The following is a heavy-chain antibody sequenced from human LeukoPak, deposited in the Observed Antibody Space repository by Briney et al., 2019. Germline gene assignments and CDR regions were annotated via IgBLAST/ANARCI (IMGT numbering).Heavy chain of an antibody. CDR1: GFTFSSYS. V-gene: IGHV3-48*01. CDR3: ARDPAGYCSGGSCYKE. J-gene: IGHJ4*02. CDR2: ISSSSSTI. D-gene: IGHD2-15*01. Sequence: PGGSLRLSCAASGFTFSSYSMNWVRQAPGKGLEWVSYISSSSSTIYYADSVKGRFTISRDNAKNSLYLQMNSLRAEDMAVYYCARDPAGYCSGGSCYKEWGQGTLVTVSS.